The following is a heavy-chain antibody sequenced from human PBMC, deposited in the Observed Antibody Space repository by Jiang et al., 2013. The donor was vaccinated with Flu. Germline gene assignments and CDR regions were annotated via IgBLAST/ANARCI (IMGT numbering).Heavy chain of an antibody. CDR3: ARSRGGSSWFDY. V-gene: IGHV2-70*04. J-gene: IGHJ4*02. CDR1: GFSLTTSGMR. CDR2: IDWDDDK. Sequence: KPTQTLTLTCTFSGFSLTTSGMRVSWIRQPPGKALEWLARIDWDDDKFYSTSLKTRLTISKDTSKNQVVLTMTNMDPVDTATYYCARSRGGSSWFDYWGQGTLVTVSS. D-gene: IGHD6-13*01.